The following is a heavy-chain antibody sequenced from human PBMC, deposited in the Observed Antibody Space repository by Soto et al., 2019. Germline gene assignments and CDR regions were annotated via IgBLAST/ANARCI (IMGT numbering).Heavy chain of an antibody. CDR3: AVAVTGPTAIGY. CDR2: IKSDGSYT. V-gene: IGHV3-74*01. CDR1: GFTFSSSW. J-gene: IGHJ4*02. Sequence: PGGSLRLSCAASGFTFSSSWIHWFRQAPGKGLVWVSRIKSDGSYTGYADSVRGRFTISRDNAKSTLYLQMNTLRAEDTAVYYCAVAVTGPTAIGYWGQGTLVTVSS. D-gene: IGHD6-19*01.